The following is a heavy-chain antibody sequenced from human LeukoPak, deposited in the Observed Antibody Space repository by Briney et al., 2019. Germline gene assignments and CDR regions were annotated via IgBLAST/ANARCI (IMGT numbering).Heavy chain of an antibody. Sequence: SETLSLTCTVDGGFSSGNYWTWIRQPPGKGLEWIGEINHNGNTNKNPSLKSRVTISVDTSKNQFSLKVISVTAADTAVYYCARAGITGTTRSQRYYYYGMDVWGQGTTVIVSS. CDR3: ARAGITGTTRSQRYYYYGMDV. CDR1: GGFSSGNY. CDR2: INHNGNT. J-gene: IGHJ6*02. D-gene: IGHD1-7*01. V-gene: IGHV4-34*01.